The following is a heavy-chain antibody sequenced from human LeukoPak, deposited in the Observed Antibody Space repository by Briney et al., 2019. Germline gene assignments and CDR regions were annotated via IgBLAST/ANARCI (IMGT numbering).Heavy chain of an antibody. CDR3: AKNRGYSYGDPYYFDY. CDR1: GFTFDDYA. CDR2: INWNSGYI. D-gene: IGHD5-18*01. Sequence: GGSLRLSCAASGFTFDDYAMHWVRQAPGKGLEWVSGINWNSGYIGYADSVKGRFTISRDNSKNTLYLQMNSLRAEDTAVYYCAKNRGYSYGDPYYFDYWGQGTLVTVSS. J-gene: IGHJ4*02. V-gene: IGHV3-9*01.